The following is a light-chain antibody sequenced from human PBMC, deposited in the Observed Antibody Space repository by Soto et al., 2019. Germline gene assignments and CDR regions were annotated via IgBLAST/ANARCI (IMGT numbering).Light chain of an antibody. CDR3: SSYTDSSNYV. J-gene: IGLJ1*01. Sequence: QSVLTQPPSASGSPGQSVTISCTGTSSDVGDSKYISWYQQHPGKAPKVMIYEVTKRPSGVPDRFSGSRSGNTASLTISGLQAEDEADYYCSSYTDSSNYVFGTGTKVTVL. V-gene: IGLV2-8*01. CDR2: EVT. CDR1: SSDVGDSKY.